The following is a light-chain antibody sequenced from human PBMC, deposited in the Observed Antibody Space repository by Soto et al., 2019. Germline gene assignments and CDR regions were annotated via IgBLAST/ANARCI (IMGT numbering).Light chain of an antibody. J-gene: IGKJ1*01. CDR2: AAS. Sequence: DIPMTQSPSSLSASVGDRVTITCRASQSIGNNLNWYQHKPGKAPILLIYAASSLQSGVPSRFSGSGSGTEFTLTISSLQPDDFATYYCQQYNSYSRTFGQGTKVDIK. CDR3: QQYNSYSRT. CDR1: QSIGNN. V-gene: IGKV1-17*01.